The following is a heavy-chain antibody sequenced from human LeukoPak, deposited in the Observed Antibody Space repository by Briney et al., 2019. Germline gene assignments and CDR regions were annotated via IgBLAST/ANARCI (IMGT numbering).Heavy chain of an antibody. V-gene: IGHV3-21*01. CDR1: GFTFSTYN. CDR2: ISGSSSFI. Sequence: GGSLRLSCAASGFTFSTYNMNWVRQAPGKGLEWVSSISGSSSFIYYADSMKGRFTISRDNSKDTLYLQMNSLRAEDTAVYYCAKRVEYGSSWYYFDYWGQGTLVTVSP. J-gene: IGHJ4*02. D-gene: IGHD6-13*01. CDR3: AKRVEYGSSWYYFDY.